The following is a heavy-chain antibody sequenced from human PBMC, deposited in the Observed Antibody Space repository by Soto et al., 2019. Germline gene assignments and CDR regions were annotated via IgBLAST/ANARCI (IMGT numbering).Heavy chain of an antibody. Sequence: ASVKVSCKTSGYTFSNYDSPWVRQAPGQGLEWMGWINPNSVNTNYTQKFQGRVTMTRDTSISTAYMELSRLRSDDTAVYYCARELGDIAAAGTFDYWGQGTLVTVSS. V-gene: IGHV1-2*02. D-gene: IGHD6-13*01. CDR2: INPNSVNT. CDR1: GYTFSNYD. CDR3: ARELGDIAAAGTFDY. J-gene: IGHJ4*02.